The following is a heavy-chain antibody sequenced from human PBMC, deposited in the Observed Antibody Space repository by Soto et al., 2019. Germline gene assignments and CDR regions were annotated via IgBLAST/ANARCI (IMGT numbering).Heavy chain of an antibody. D-gene: IGHD3-3*01. Sequence: QVQLVQSGAEVKKPGSSVKVSCKTFGGTFNDYIISWVRQAPGQGLEWMGRTIPILGIANYAQKFRDRVTISADKYTNTAYMELSSLKFEDTAIYWCIFVTSATYYFDTWGQGTLVTVSS. V-gene: IGHV1-69*02. CDR1: GGTFNDYI. CDR3: IFVTSATYYFDT. CDR2: TIPILGIA. J-gene: IGHJ4*02.